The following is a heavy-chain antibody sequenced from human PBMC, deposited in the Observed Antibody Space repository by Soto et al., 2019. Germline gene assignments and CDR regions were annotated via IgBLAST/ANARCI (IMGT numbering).Heavy chain of an antibody. Sequence: NLSGTLSLTCTVPDGSVSSYYWSWIRQSPGKGLEWIGYIYYSGSAKYKPALKSRVTISVDTSKNQFSLKLSSGTAADTAVYYCARHGAKVEFAYWGQGTLVTVSS. D-gene: IGHD3-16*01. V-gene: IGHV4-59*08. J-gene: IGHJ4*02. CDR2: IYYSGSA. CDR1: DGSVSSYY. CDR3: ARHGAKVEFAY.